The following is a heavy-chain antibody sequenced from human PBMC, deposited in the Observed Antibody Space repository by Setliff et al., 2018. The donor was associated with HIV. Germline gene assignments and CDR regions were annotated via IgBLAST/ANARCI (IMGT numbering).Heavy chain of an antibody. V-gene: IGHV1-18*01. CDR2: ISASSDNT. CDR3: ARDPLYNWNDAYYYYMDV. D-gene: IGHD1-20*01. Sequence: ASVKVSCKASGYAFTTYGFNWVRQAPGQGLEWMGWISASSDNTNYAQKFQGRVTLTTDTSTNTVYMELRSLRSDDTAVYYCARDPLYNWNDAYYYYMDVWGKGTTVTVSS. CDR1: GYAFTTYG. J-gene: IGHJ6*03.